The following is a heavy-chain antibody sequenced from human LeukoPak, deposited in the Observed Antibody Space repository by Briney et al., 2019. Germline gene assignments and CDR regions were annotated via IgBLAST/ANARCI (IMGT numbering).Heavy chain of an antibody. CDR1: GFTFSDYF. CDR3: ARDMGFFDS. J-gene: IGHJ4*02. CDR2: ISSGSSAI. V-gene: IGHV3-11*01. D-gene: IGHD3-10*01. Sequence: GASLRLSCAASGFTFSDYFMSWIRQAPGKGPEWVSYISSGSSAIYYADSVKGRFTISRDNAKNSLYLQMNSLRAEDTAVYYCARDMGFFDSWGRGTLVTVSS.